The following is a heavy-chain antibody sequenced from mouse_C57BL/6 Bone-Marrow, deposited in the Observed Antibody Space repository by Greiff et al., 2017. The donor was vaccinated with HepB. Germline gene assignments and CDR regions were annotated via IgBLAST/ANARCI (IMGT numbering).Heavy chain of an antibody. Sequence: QVQLRQSGAELARPGASVKLSCKASGYTFTSYGISWVKQRPGQGLEWIGEIYPRSGNTYYNEKFKGKATLTADKSSSTAYMELRSLTSEDSAVYFCARAGSTMITHYYAMDYWGQGTSVTVSS. V-gene: IGHV1-81*01. CDR1: GYTFTSYG. CDR3: ARAGSTMITHYYAMDY. D-gene: IGHD2-4*01. CDR2: IYPRSGNT. J-gene: IGHJ4*01.